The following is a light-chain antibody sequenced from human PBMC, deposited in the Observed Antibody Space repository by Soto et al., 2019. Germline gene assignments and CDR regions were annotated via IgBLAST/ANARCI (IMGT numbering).Light chain of an antibody. V-gene: IGKV3-20*01. CDR2: GAS. CDR3: QQYSRSLWT. CDR1: QSVSSSF. J-gene: IGKJ1*01. Sequence: EIVLTQSPGTLSLSPGERATLSCRASQSVSSSFLAWYQQRPGQAPRLLIFGASNRATGIPDRFSGSGFGTDFTLTISRLEPEDFAVYHCQQYSRSLWTFGQGTKVEIK.